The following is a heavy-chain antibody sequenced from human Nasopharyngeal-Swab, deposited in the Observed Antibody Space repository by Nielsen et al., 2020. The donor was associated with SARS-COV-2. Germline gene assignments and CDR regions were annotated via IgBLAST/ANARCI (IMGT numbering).Heavy chain of an antibody. Sequence: SETLSLTCDVYGGSNRSSNWWTWVRQPPGKGLEWIGEIYHGGNTNYNPSLTSRVSISVDKSKNQFSLELTSVTATDTAVYYCARAQRGLAATIFYDYMDVWGKGTTVTVSS. V-gene: IGHV4-4*02. J-gene: IGHJ6*03. CDR1: GGSNRSSNW. CDR3: ARAQRGLAATIFYDYMDV. CDR2: IYHGGNT. D-gene: IGHD1-26*01.